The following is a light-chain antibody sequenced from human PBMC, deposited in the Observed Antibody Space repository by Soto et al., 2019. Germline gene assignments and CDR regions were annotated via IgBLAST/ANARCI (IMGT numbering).Light chain of an antibody. CDR2: GAS. J-gene: IGKJ2*01. CDR3: QQYNNWPPVT. CDR1: QSVRTND. V-gene: IGKV3-20*01. Sequence: ENVLTQSPGTLSLSPGERATLSCRASQSVRTNDLAWYQQKPGQAPRLLVYGASNRVPGIPDRFSGSGSGTDFTLTISRLEPEDFAVYYCQQYNNWPPVTFGQGTKVEIK.